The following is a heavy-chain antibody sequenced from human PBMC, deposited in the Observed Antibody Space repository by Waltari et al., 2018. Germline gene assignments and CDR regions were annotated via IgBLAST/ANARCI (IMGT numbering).Heavy chain of an antibody. J-gene: IGHJ6*02. V-gene: IGHV1-18*01. CDR1: GFTFTSYG. D-gene: IGHD2-2*01. Sequence: QLVQSGPEVKKPGTSVQVSCKASGFTFTSYGISWVRPAPGQGLAWMVWISAYNGNTNYAQKLQGRVTTTTDTSTSTAYMELRSLRSDDTAVYYCARDEGDIVVVPAANYYYYYYGMDVWGQGTTVTVSS. CDR2: ISAYNGNT. CDR3: ARDEGDIVVVPAANYYYYYYGMDV.